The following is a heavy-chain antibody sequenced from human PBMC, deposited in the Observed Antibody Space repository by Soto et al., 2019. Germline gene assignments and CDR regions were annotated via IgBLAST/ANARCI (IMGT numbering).Heavy chain of an antibody. Sequence: GESLKLSCKGSGYSFTSYWISWVRQMPGKGLEWMGRIDPSDSYTDYSPSFQGDVTISADKSISTAYLQWSSLKASDTAMYYCARHPAFGILGITDYFDYWGQGTLVTVSS. V-gene: IGHV5-10-1*01. J-gene: IGHJ4*02. CDR1: GYSFTSYW. CDR3: ARHPAFGILGITDYFDY. D-gene: IGHD1-26*01. CDR2: IDPSDSYT.